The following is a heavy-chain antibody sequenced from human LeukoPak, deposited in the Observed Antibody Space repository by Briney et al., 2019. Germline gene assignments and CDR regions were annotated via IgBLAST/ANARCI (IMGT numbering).Heavy chain of an antibody. V-gene: IGHV3-53*01. CDR1: GFTVSSTY. CDR3: ARLPRGDY. D-gene: IGHD3-16*01. J-gene: IGHJ4*02. Sequence: GGSLRLSCAASGFTVSSTYISWVRQAPGRGLEWVSVIYSDGRTYYADSLKGRFTISRDSSKNTVYLQMNSLRVGDTAVYYCARLPRGDYWGQGTLVTVSS. CDR2: IYSDGRT.